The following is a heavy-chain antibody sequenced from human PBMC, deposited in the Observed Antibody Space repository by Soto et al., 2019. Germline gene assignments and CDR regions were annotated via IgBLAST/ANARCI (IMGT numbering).Heavy chain of an antibody. CDR1: GFTVTSSY. Sequence: EVQLVESGGGLVQPGGSLRLSCSASGFTVTSSYISWVRQAPGKRLEWVSTIYSSGSTYYEDSVRGRFIISRDISENTVDLQMNSLTCEDTAVYYCAREASGSGWWSQGSFESWGQGTLVTVSS. CDR3: AREASGSGWWSQGSFES. D-gene: IGHD6-19*01. CDR2: IYSSGST. J-gene: IGHJ5*01. V-gene: IGHV3-66*01.